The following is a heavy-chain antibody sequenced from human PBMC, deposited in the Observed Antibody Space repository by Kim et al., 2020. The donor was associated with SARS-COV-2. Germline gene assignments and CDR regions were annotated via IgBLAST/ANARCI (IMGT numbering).Heavy chain of an antibody. D-gene: IGHD5-12*01. J-gene: IGHJ4*02. Sequence: VDSVQGRCAISRDNARNSLSLQMNNVRAEDTAVYYCAGGGNMNGYNSYWGQGTLVTVSS. V-gene: IGHV3-7*01. CDR3: AGGGNMNGYNSY.